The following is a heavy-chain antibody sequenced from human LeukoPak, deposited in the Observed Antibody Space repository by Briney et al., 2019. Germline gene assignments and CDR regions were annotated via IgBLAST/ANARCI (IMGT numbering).Heavy chain of an antibody. D-gene: IGHD5-18*01. CDR2: ISSGGSNK. CDR1: GFTFSSYA. V-gene: IGHV3-30-3*01. J-gene: IGHJ4*02. CDR3: ARESGYPSFYFDY. Sequence: GGSLRLSCAASGFTFSSYAMHWVRQAPGKGLEWVAVISSGGSNKYYADSVKGRFSISRDNSKNTLYMQMNSLRAEDTAVYYCARESGYPSFYFDYWGQGTLVTVSS.